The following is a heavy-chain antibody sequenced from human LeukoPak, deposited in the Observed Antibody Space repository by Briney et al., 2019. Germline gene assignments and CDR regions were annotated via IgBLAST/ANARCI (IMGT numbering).Heavy chain of an antibody. J-gene: IGHJ5*02. D-gene: IGHD1-7*01. CDR1: GFTFSSYA. V-gene: IGHV3-64*01. CDR3: ARETISYNWNYRWFDP. CDR2: ISSNGGST. Sequence: PGGSLRLSCAASGFTFSSYAMHWVRQAPGKGLEYVSAISSNGGSTYYANSVKGRFTISRDNSKNTLYPQMGSLRAEDMAVYYCARETISYNWNYRWFDPWGQGTLVTVSS.